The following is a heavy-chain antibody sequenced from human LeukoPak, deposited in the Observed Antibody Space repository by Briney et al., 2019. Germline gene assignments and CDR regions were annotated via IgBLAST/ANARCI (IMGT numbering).Heavy chain of an antibody. CDR2: IAGSSGYI. V-gene: IGHV3-21*01. J-gene: IGHJ4*01. D-gene: IGHD2-21*02. CDR3: ARDRGAYCCGYCYLGFDY. CDR1: GFTFSSYT. Sequence: PGGSLRLSCAASGFTFSSYTMNWVRQAPGKGLEWVSSIAGSSGYISYADSVKGRFTISRDNAKKSLYLQMTSLTAEDTAVYYCARDRGAYCCGYCYLGFDYWGRGTLVTVSS.